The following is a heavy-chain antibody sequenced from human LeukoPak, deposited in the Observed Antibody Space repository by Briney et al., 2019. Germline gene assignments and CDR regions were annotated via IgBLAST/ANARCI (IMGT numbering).Heavy chain of an antibody. CDR3: ARARNYYDSSDCYYEDDAFDI. D-gene: IGHD3-22*01. Sequence: SVKVSCKASGGTFSSYAISWVRQAPGQGLEWMGGIIPIFGTANYAQKFQGRVTITADESTSTAYMELSSLRAEDTAVYYCARARNYYDSSDCYYEDDAFDIWGQGTMVTVSS. CDR2: IIPIFGTA. J-gene: IGHJ3*02. CDR1: GGTFSSYA. V-gene: IGHV1-69*13.